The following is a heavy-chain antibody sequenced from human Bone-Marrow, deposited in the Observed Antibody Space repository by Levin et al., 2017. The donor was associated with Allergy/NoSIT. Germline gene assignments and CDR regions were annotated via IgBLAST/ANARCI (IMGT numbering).Heavy chain of an antibody. J-gene: IGHJ5*02. V-gene: IGHV4-34*01. CDR1: GGSFSGYY. D-gene: IGHD3-10*01. Sequence: PSETLSLTCAVYGGSFSGYYWSWIRQPPGKGLEWIGEINHSGSTNYNPSLKSRVTISVDTSKNQFSLKLSSVTAADTAVYYCARGWTWFGPFDPWGQGTLVTVSS. CDR2: INHSGST. CDR3: ARGWTWFGPFDP.